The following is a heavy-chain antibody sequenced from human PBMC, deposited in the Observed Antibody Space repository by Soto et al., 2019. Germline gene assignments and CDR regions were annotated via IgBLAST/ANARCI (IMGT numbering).Heavy chain of an antibody. CDR3: VSDMPYYDLWNGYSGIFDS. CDR1: GLTISMYA. Sequence: QVRLVESGGGLVQPGRSLRLSCEASGLTISMYAMHWVRQAPGKGLEWVAVISEDGDNQYYGDSVKGRCTISRDTSQNTLHLQLKSLRIEDKALYYCVSDMPYYDLWNGYSGIFDSWGQGTLVTVSS. V-gene: IGHV3-30*04. J-gene: IGHJ4*02. CDR2: ISEDGDNQ. D-gene: IGHD3-3*01.